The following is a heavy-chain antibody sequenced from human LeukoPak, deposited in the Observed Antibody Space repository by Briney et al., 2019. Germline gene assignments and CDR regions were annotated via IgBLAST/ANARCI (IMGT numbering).Heavy chain of an antibody. CDR1: GGSISTYY. J-gene: IGHJ4*02. CDR3: ARNGGSYSFDY. D-gene: IGHD1-26*01. Sequence: SGTLSLTCTVSGGSISTYYWSWIRQPPGEGLEWIGYIYYSGSTNYNPSFKSRVTISVDTSKNQFSLKLSSVTAADTAVYYCARNGGSYSFDYWGQGTLVTVSS. V-gene: IGHV4-59*01. CDR2: IYYSGST.